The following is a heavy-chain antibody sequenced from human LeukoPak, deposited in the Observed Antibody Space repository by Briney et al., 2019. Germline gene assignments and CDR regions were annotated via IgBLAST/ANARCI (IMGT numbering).Heavy chain of an antibody. D-gene: IGHD3-3*01. V-gene: IGHV1-46*01. J-gene: IGHJ5*02. CDR2: INPSGGST. Sequence: ASVKVSCKASGYTFTSYYMHWVRQAPGQGLEWMGIINPSGGSTSYAQKFQGRVTMTTDTSTSTAYMELRSLRSDDTAVYYCARDLDDFNWFDPWGQGTLVTVSS. CDR1: GYTFTSYY. CDR3: ARDLDDFNWFDP.